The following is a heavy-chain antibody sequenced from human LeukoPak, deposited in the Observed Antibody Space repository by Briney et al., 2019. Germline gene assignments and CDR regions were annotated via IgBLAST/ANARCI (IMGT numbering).Heavy chain of an antibody. Sequence: PSETLSLTCTVSGGSISSYYWSWIRQPPGKGLEWIGYIYYSGSTNYNPSLKSRVTISVDTSKNQFSLKLSSVTAADTAVYYRARAQFTTMIVDGGFDPWGQGTLVTVSS. CDR2: IYYSGST. CDR3: ARAQFTTMIVDGGFDP. V-gene: IGHV4-59*01. CDR1: GGSISSYY. J-gene: IGHJ5*02. D-gene: IGHD3-22*01.